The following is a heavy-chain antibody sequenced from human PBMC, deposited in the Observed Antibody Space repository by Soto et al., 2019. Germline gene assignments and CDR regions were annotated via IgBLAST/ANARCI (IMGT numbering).Heavy chain of an antibody. D-gene: IGHD7-27*01. V-gene: IGHV1-46*01. CDR2: INPSGGSS. CDR3: ERASEPTLGTYGMDV. CDR1: GYTFTGYY. Sequence: ASVKVSCKASGYTFTGYYIHWVRQAPGQGLEWMGIINPSGGSSGYAQKFQGRVTMTRDTSTSTVYMELSSLRSEDTAVYYCERASEPTLGTYGMDVWGQGTTVTVYS. J-gene: IGHJ6*02.